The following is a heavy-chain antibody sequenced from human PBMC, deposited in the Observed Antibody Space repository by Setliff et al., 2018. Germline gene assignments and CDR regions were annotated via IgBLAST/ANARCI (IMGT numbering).Heavy chain of an antibody. CDR1: GFRFDAYA. Sequence: GGSLRLSCAASGFRFDAYAMHWVRQVPGKGLEWLALISWDGYTTYYADSVRGRFVIARDNGQNSLYLHMYSLGPEDTALYHCAKGLHDYGDNWFYFDYWGQGTQVTVSS. CDR3: AKGLHDYGDNWFYFDY. J-gene: IGHJ4*02. V-gene: IGHV3-43D*04. CDR2: ISWDGYTT. D-gene: IGHD4-17*01.